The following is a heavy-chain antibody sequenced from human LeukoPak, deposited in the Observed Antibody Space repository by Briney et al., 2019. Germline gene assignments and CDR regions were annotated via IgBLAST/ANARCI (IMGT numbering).Heavy chain of an antibody. V-gene: IGHV4-61*02. CDR1: GGSISSGSYY. CDR3: ARGRHRLNWFDP. Sequence: SQTLSLTCTVSGGSISSGSYYWSWIRQPAGKGLEWIGRIYTSGSTNYNPSLKSRVTISVDTSKNQFSLKLSSVTAADTAVYYCARGRHRLNWFDPWGQGTLVTVSS. J-gene: IGHJ5*02. CDR2: IYTSGST. D-gene: IGHD1-14*01.